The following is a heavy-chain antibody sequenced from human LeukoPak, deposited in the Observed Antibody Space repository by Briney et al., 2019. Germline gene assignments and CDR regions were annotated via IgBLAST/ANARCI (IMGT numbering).Heavy chain of an antibody. D-gene: IGHD6-19*01. CDR2: ISSSSSYI. CDR3: ARARREQWLVRGHYYFDY. V-gene: IGHV3-21*01. CDR1: GFTFSSYS. J-gene: IGHJ4*02. Sequence: GGSLRLSCAASGFTFSSYSMNWVRQAPGKGLEWVSSISSSSSYIYYADSVKGRFIISRDNAKNSLYLQMNSLRAEDTAVYYCARARREQWLVRGHYYFDYWGQGTLVTVSS.